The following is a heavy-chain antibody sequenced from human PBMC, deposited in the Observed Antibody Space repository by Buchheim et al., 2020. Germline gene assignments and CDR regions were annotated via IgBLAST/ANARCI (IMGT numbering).Heavy chain of an antibody. CDR2: IIPIFGTA. CDR1: GGTFSSSA. Sequence: QVQLVQSGAEVKKPESSVKVSCKASGGTFSSSAISWVRQAPGQGLEWMGGIIPIFGTANFAQRFQGRVTITADKSARTAYMELSSLRSEDTAVYYCATGGVFYYDSSGYLDYWGQGTL. J-gene: IGHJ4*02. CDR3: ATGGVFYYDSSGYLDY. D-gene: IGHD3-22*01. V-gene: IGHV1-69*06.